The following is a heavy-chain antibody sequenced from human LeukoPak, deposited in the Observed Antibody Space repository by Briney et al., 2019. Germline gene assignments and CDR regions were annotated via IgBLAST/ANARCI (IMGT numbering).Heavy chain of an antibody. Sequence: SVKVSCKASGGTFISYAISWVRQAPGQGLEWMGRIIPILGIANYAQKFQGRVTITADKSTSTAYMELSSLRSEDTAVYYCARDLNYGMDVWGQGTTVTVSS. V-gene: IGHV1-69*04. CDR1: GGTFISYA. CDR3: ARDLNYGMDV. J-gene: IGHJ6*02. D-gene: IGHD3-9*01. CDR2: IIPILGIA.